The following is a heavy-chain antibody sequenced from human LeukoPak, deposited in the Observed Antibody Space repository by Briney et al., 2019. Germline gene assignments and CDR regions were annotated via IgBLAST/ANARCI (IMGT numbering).Heavy chain of an antibody. CDR1: GFIFSTYG. D-gene: IGHD6-13*01. J-gene: IGHJ4*02. CDR3: AKGDTSTWYNADY. Sequence: PGESLRLSYAASGFIFSTYGMHWVRQAPGKGLEWVAFIRYDGTNEYYKDSVKGRFTISRDNSNNILYLQMSSLRVEDTAVYYCAKGDTSTWYNADYWGQGILVTVSS. CDR2: IRYDGTNE. V-gene: IGHV3-30*02.